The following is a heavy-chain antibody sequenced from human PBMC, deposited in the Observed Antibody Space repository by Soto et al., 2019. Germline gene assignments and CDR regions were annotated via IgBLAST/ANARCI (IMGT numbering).Heavy chain of an antibody. CDR2: MNPNSGNT. Sequence: QVQLVQSGAEVKKPGASVKVSCKASGYTFTSYDINWVRQATGQGLEWMGWMNPNSGNTGYAQKFQGRVTMTRNTSISXXXMELSSLRSEDTAVYYCARWPDGYYYYGMDVWGQGTTVTVSS. V-gene: IGHV1-8*01. J-gene: IGHJ6*02. CDR1: GYTFTSYD. CDR3: ARWPDGYYYYGMDV.